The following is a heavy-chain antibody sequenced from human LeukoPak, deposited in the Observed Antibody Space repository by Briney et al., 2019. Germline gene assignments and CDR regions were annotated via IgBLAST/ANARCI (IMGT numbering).Heavy chain of an antibody. CDR2: ISYDGSNK. CDR3: ARETGSGSFFSY. CDR1: GFTFSSYA. D-gene: IGHD3-10*01. J-gene: IGHJ4*02. Sequence: GGSLRLSCAASGFTFSSYAMHWVRQAPGKGLEWVAVISYDGSNKYYADSVKGRFTISRDNAKNSLYMQMNSLTAEDTAVYYCARETGSGSFFSYWGQGTLVPVSS. V-gene: IGHV3-30*04.